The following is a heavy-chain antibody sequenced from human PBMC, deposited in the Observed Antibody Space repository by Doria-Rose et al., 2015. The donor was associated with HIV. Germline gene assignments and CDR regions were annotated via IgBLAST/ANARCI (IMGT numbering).Heavy chain of an antibody. CDR1: GASINSYY. J-gene: IGHJ6*02. CDR3: ARLHPTCASTRCPENCGMDV. Sequence: QVQLQESGPGLVKPSETLSLTCTVSGASINSYYWSWIRQSPGKGLEWIGYIYYTGINKYNHPLKSRVTIPMDRSRMQVSLMVTSLTPADTAVYFCARLHPTCASTRCPENCGMDVWGQGTTVVVSS. CDR2: IYYTGIN. V-gene: IGHV4-59*12. D-gene: IGHD2-2*01.